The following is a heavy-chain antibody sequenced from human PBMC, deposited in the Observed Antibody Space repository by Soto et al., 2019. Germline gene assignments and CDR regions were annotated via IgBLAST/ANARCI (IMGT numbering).Heavy chain of an antibody. V-gene: IGHV1-69*02. J-gene: IGHJ4*02. CDR2: IIPILGIA. CDR1: GGTFSSYT. Sequence: GASVKVSCKASGGTFSSYTISWVRQAPGQGLEWMGRIIPILGIANYAQKFQGRVTITADKSTSTAYMELSSLRSEDTAVYYCASGLTDFYGSGSPQTYWGQGTLVTVS. D-gene: IGHD3-10*01. CDR3: ASGLTDFYGSGSPQTY.